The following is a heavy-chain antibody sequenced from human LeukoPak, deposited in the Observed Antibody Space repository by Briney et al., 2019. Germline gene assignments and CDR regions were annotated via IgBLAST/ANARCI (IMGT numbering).Heavy chain of an antibody. D-gene: IGHD3-10*01. CDR1: GFTFSSYA. V-gene: IGHV3-23*01. J-gene: IGHJ4*02. Sequence: GGSLRLSCAASGFTFSSYAMSWVRQAPGKGLEWVSAISGSGGSTYYADSVKGRFTISRDNSKNTLYLQMNSLRAEDTAVYYCAKDHYYYGSGSYYEDYWGQGTLVTVSS. CDR3: AKDHYYYGSGSYYEDY. CDR2: ISGSGGST.